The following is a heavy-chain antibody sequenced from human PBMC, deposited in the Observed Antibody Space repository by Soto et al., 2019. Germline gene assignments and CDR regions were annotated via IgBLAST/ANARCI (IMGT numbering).Heavy chain of an antibody. Sequence: EVQLLESGGGLVQPGGSLRLSCAASGFTFSSYAMSWVRQAPGKGLEWVSAITSSGDYTYYADSVKGRFTISRDNSKNKLYLQMNSLRAEDTAVYYCARNEYFGSGSYYFDYWGQGTLVTVSS. V-gene: IGHV3-23*01. D-gene: IGHD3-10*01. CDR3: ARNEYFGSGSYYFDY. CDR1: GFTFSSYA. CDR2: ITSSGDYT. J-gene: IGHJ4*02.